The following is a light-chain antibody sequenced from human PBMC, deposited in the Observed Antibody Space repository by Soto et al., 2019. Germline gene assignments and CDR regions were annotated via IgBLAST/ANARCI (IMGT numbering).Light chain of an antibody. V-gene: IGKV4-1*01. CDR2: CAS. CDR3: QQFYNTPPYT. CDR1: QSVFHSANNMNY. Sequence: DTVMTQSPDSLAVSLGERATINCKSSQSVFHSANNMNYLAWYQQKPGQSPKLLISCASIRDSGVPDRFSGSGSGTDFTLTINSRQAEDAAVYYCQQFYNTPPYTFGQGTRLEIK. J-gene: IGKJ2*01.